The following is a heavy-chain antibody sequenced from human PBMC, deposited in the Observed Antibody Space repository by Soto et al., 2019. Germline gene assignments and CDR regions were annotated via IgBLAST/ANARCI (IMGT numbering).Heavy chain of an antibody. Sequence: GGSLRLSSEASGFTFSTSAMSGVRQAPGKALEWVSTSSGSGGATYYADSAKGRFTISRGNSRHPLYLQRNSLGADDTALYYCAKDHYYDTSGYFYGGGSDYWGQGT. D-gene: IGHD3-22*01. V-gene: IGHV3-23*01. J-gene: IGHJ4*02. CDR1: GFTFSTSA. CDR2: SSGSGGAT. CDR3: AKDHYYDTSGYFYGGGSDY.